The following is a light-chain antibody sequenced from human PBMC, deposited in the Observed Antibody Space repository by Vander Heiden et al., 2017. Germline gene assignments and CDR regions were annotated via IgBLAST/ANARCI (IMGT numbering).Light chain of an antibody. CDR2: GNS. CDR1: SSNIGAGYD. V-gene: IGLV1-40*01. J-gene: IGLJ2*01. Sequence: QSVLTLPPSVSGAPGQRVTISCTGSSSNIGAGYDVHWYQQLPGTAPKLLIYGNSNRPSGVPDRFSGSKSGTSASLAITGLQAEDEADYYCQSYDSSLSGPVVFGGGTKLTVL. CDR3: QSYDSSLSGPVV.